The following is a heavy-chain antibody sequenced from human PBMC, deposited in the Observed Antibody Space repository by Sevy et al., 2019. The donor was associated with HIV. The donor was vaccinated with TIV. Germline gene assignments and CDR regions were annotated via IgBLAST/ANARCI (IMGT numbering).Heavy chain of an antibody. CDR1: EFIFSDYA. CDR2: INGKGRST. Sequence: GESLKISCAASEFIFSDYAMNWVRQTPGKGLEWVSSINGKGRSTHYADSVEGRFTISRDNSKNTLYLQMNSLRAEDXXXXXCAKTINSGGGAVPAANYYYYGMDVWGQGTTVTVSS. V-gene: IGHV3-23*01. D-gene: IGHD2-2*01. CDR3: AKTINSGGGAVPAANYYYYGMDV. J-gene: IGHJ6*02.